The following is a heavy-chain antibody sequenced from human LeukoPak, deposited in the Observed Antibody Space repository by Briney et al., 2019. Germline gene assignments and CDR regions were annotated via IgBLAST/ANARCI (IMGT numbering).Heavy chain of an antibody. CDR3: AIEWLLRGYFDY. CDR1: GYTFTGYY. V-gene: IGHV1-2*06. CDR2: INPNSGGT. D-gene: IGHD3-22*01. J-gene: IGHJ4*02. Sequence: HRASVKVSCKASGYTFTGYYMHWVRQAPGQGLEWMGRINPNSGGTNYAQKFQGRVTMTRDTSISTAYMELSRLRSDDTAVYYCAIEWLLRGYFDYWGQGTLVTVSS.